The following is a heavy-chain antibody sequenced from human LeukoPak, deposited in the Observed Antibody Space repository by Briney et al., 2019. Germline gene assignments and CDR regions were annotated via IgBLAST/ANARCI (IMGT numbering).Heavy chain of an antibody. V-gene: IGHV4-30-4*07. CDR1: GGSISSGGYS. D-gene: IGHD1-26*01. CDR3: ATLWRLGASTGEAFDI. CDR2: IYYSGST. Sequence: PSQTLSLTCAVSGGSISSGGYSWSWIRQPPGKGLEWIGYIYYSGSTYYNPSLKSRVTISVDTSKNQFSLKLSSVTAADTAVYYCATLWRLGASTGEAFDIWGQGTMVTVSS. J-gene: IGHJ3*02.